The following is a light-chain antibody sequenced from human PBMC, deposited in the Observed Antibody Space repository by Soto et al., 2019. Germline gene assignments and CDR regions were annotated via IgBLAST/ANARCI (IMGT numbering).Light chain of an antibody. CDR1: QNVSSY. J-gene: IGKJ1*01. V-gene: IGKV3-11*01. CDR3: QQYGSSPET. CDR2: DAS. Sequence: EIVLTQSPATLSLSPWERATLSCRASQNVSSYLAWYQQKPGQAPRLLIYDASNRATGIPARFSGSGSGTEFTLTISSLQSEDFAVYYCQQYGSSPETFGQGTKVDIK.